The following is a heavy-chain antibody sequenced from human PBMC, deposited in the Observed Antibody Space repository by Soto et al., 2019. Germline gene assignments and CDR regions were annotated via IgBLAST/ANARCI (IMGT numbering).Heavy chain of an antibody. J-gene: IGHJ4*02. CDR1: GGTFSSYA. CDR2: IIPIFGTA. D-gene: IGHD1-1*01. V-gene: IGHV1-69*01. Sequence: QVQLLQSGAEVKKPGSSVKVSCKASGGTFSSYAISWVRQAPGQGLEWMGGIIPIFGTANYAQKFQGRVTITADESTSKAYRELSSLRSEDTAVYYCASRDGDNRPFDYWGQGTLVTVSS. CDR3: ASRDGDNRPFDY.